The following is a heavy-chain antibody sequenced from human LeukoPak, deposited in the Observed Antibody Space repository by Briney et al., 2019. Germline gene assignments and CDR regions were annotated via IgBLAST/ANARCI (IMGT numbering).Heavy chain of an antibody. J-gene: IGHJ4*02. Sequence: SETLSLTCTVSGGSISTSNYYWSWIRQPPGKGLEWIGEINHSGSTNYNPSLKSRVTISVDTSKNQFSLKLSSVTAADTAVYYCARLVAAAGYYFDYWGQGTLVTVSS. CDR3: ARLVAAAGYYFDY. D-gene: IGHD6-13*01. CDR2: INHSGST. CDR1: GGSISTSNYY. V-gene: IGHV4-39*07.